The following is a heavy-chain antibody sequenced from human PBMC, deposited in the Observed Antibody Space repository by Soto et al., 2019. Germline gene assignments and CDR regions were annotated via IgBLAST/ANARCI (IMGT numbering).Heavy chain of an antibody. CDR3: ARINWDRGYYSYGMDV. J-gene: IGHJ6*02. CDR2: IYYSGST. CDR1: GGSISSHY. V-gene: IGHV4-59*11. Sequence: SETLSLTCTVSGGSISSHYWSWIRQPPGKGLEWIGYIYYSGSTNYNPSLKSRVTISVDTSKNQFSLKLSSVTAADTAVYYCARINWDRGYYSYGMDVWGQGTTVTVS. D-gene: IGHD1-1*01.